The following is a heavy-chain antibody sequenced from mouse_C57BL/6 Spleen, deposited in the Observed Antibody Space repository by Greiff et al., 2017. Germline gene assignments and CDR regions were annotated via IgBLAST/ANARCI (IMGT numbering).Heavy chain of an antibody. V-gene: IGHV5-9*01. CDR1: GFTFSSYT. CDR2: ISGGGGNT. D-gene: IGHD2-5*01. CDR3: ARHEEIYYSNYEAMDY. J-gene: IGHJ4*01. Sequence: EVKLMESGGGLVKPGGSLKLSCAASGFTFSSYTMSWVRQTPEKRLEWVATISGGGGNTYYPDSVKGRFTISRDNAKNTLYLQMSSLRSEDTALYYCARHEEIYYSNYEAMDYWGQGTSVTVSS.